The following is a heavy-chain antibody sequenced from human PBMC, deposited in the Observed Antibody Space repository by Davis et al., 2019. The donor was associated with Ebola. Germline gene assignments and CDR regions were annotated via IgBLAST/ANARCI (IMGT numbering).Heavy chain of an antibody. J-gene: IGHJ5*02. Sequence: SETLSLTCSVSGGSISSYYWSWIRQPPGKGLEWIGYIYHSGSTNYNPSLKSRVTISVDTPKNQLSLNLSSVTAADTAVYYCARERDIARFDPWGQGNLVTVSS. CDR3: ARERDIARFDP. CDR1: GGSISSYY. CDR2: IYHSGST. V-gene: IGHV4-59*01. D-gene: IGHD2-15*01.